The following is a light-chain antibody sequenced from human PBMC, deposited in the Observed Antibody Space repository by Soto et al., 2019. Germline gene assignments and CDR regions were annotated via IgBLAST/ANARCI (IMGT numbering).Light chain of an antibody. Sequence: ESVLTQSPGTLSLSPGERATLSCRASQSVSSSYLAWYQQKPGQAPRLLIYGASNRATGIPERFSGSGSGTDFTLTISILEPDDFAVYYCHQYGSSRFTFGHGTKVDIK. CDR3: HQYGSSRFT. CDR1: QSVSSSY. J-gene: IGKJ3*01. CDR2: GAS. V-gene: IGKV3-20*01.